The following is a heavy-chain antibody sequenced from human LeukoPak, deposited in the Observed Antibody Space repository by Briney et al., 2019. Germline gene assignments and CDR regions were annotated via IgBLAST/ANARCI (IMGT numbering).Heavy chain of an antibody. Sequence: KPSETLFLTCTVSGGSISSYYWSWIRQPPGKGLEWIGYIYYSGSTNYNPSLKSRVTISVDTSKNQFSLKLSSVTAADTAVYYCATGGAVTTPWYYDLWGRGTLVTVSS. D-gene: IGHD4-17*01. CDR2: IYYSGST. V-gene: IGHV4-59*01. J-gene: IGHJ2*01. CDR3: ATGGAVTTPWYYDL. CDR1: GGSISSYY.